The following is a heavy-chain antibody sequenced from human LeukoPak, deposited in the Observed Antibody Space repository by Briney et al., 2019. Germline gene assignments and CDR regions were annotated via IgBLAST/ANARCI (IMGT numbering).Heavy chain of an antibody. Sequence: SETLSLTCSVSGGSISSYYWSWIRQPPGKGLEWIGYVYYSGRTNYNPSLKSRVTISVDTSKNQFSLKLSSVTAADTAVYYCARTFSESYYYYGMDVWGQGTTVTVSS. D-gene: IGHD1-26*01. J-gene: IGHJ6*02. CDR3: ARTFSESYYYYGMDV. CDR1: GGSISSYY. V-gene: IGHV4-59*01. CDR2: VYYSGRT.